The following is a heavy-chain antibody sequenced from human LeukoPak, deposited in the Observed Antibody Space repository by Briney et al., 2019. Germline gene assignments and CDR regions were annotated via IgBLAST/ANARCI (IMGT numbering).Heavy chain of an antibody. CDR3: ATNIVGAHTGFDY. V-gene: IGHV1-2*02. J-gene: IGHJ4*02. D-gene: IGHD1-26*01. CDR2: INPNNGGT. CDR1: GYTFSAYY. Sequence: ASVKVSCKASGYTFSAYYMHWVRQAPGQGLEWMGEINPNNGGTNYAQKFQGRVTLTRDTSISTAYMELSSLRSDDTAVYYCATNIVGAHTGFDYWGQGTLVTVSS.